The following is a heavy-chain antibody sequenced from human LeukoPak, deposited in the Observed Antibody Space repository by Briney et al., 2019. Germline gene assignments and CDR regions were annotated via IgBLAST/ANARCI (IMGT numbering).Heavy chain of an antibody. CDR3: ARGLPTYYDFWSGYPPGL. J-gene: IGHJ2*01. Sequence: GGSLRLSCAASGFTFSSYGMHWVRQAPGKGLEWVAVIWYDGSNKYYADSVKGRFTISRDNSKNTLYLQMNSLRAEDTAVYYCARGLPTYYDFWSGYPPGLWGRGTLVTVSS. D-gene: IGHD3-3*01. CDR2: IWYDGSNK. V-gene: IGHV3-33*01. CDR1: GFTFSSYG.